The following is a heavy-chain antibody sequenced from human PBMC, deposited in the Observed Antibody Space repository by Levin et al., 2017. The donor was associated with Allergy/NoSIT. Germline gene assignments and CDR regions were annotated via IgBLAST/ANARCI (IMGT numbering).Heavy chain of an antibody. CDR1: GFTFSSYA. V-gene: IGHV3-64D*06. D-gene: IGHD5-18*01. CDR2: ISSNGGST. J-gene: IGHJ4*02. CDR3: VKGGYSYVEFADY. Sequence: PGGSLRLSCSASGFTFSSYAMHWVRQAPGKGLEYVSAISSNGGSTYYADSVKGRFTISRDNSKNTLYLQMSSLRAEDTAVYYCVKGGYSYVEFADYWGQGTLVTVSS.